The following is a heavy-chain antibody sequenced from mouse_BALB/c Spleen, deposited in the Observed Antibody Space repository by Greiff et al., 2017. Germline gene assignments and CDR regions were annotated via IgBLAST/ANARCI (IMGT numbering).Heavy chain of an antibody. CDR2: INPGSGGT. J-gene: IGHJ4*01. CDR3: ARRGYGAMDY. V-gene: IGHV1-54*01. D-gene: IGHD3-2*02. Sequence: VKLMESGAELVRPGTSVKVSCKASGYAFTNYLIEWVKQRPGQGLEWIGVINPGSGGTNYNEKFKGKATLTADKSSSTAYMQLSSLTSDDSAVYFCARRGYGAMDYWGQGTSVTVSS. CDR1: GYAFTNYL.